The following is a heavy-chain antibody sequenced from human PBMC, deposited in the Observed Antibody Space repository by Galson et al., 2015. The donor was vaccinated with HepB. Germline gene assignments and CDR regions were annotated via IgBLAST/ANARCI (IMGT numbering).Heavy chain of an antibody. V-gene: IGHV3-23*01. J-gene: IGHJ5*02. CDR3: AKHTATTGTKWFDP. Sequence: SLRLSCAVSGFTLSTYWMHWVRQAPGKGLEWVSAISTSGGVTYYADSVKGRLTISRDNSKSTLYLQMNSLRADDTAVYYCAKHTATTGTKWFDPWGQGTLVTVSS. CDR1: GFTLSTYW. CDR2: ISTSGGVT. D-gene: IGHD1-1*01.